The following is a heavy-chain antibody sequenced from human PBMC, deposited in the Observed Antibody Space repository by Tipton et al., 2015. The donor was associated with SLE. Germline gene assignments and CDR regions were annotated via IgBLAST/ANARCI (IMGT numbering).Heavy chain of an antibody. CDR3: ARGFSGNRYYYYYMDV. CDR2: IHSSGST. CDR1: GGSISGYY. Sequence: TLSLTCTVSGGSISGYYWSWIRQPPGKGLEWIAYIHSSGSTNYNHSLKSRVTISADTSKNQFSLKVSSVTAADTAVYYCARGFSGNRYYYYYMDVWGKGTTVTVSS. J-gene: IGHJ6*03. V-gene: IGHV4-59*01. D-gene: IGHD1-26*01.